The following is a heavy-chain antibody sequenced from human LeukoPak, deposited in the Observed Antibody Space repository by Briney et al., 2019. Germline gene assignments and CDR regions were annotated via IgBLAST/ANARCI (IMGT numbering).Heavy chain of an antibody. Sequence: GGSLRLSCAASGFTLSSYGMHWVRQAPGKGLEWVAVISYDGNAKHYAGSVRGRFTISRDNSKNTLYLQMNSLRSEDTAVYYCAKEKVFTSTSWTTIEYWGQGTLVTVSS. CDR3: AKEKVFTSTSWTTIEY. V-gene: IGHV3-30*18. CDR1: GFTLSSYG. D-gene: IGHD6-13*01. J-gene: IGHJ4*02. CDR2: ISYDGNAK.